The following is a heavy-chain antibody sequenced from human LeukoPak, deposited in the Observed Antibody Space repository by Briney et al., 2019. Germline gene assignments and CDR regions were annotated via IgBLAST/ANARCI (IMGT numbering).Heavy chain of an antibody. CDR2: VYHRGST. Sequence: SETLSLTCAVYGGSFSGYYWSWIRQPPGKGLEWIGEVYHRGSTKDNPSLKSRVTMSVDKSKNQFSLKLSSVTAADTAVYYCATRNYYDSTGYYDYWGQGALVTVSP. V-gene: IGHV4-34*01. CDR3: ATRNYYDSTGYYDY. J-gene: IGHJ4*02. D-gene: IGHD3-22*01. CDR1: GGSFSGYY.